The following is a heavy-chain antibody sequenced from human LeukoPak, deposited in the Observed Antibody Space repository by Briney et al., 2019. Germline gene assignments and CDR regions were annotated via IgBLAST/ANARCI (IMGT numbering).Heavy chain of an antibody. J-gene: IGHJ4*02. V-gene: IGHV3-49*04. CDR1: GFTFGDYA. CDR3: TRGLGDHCSSTTCYDALVDS. CDR2: IRSKAYGGTI. D-gene: IGHD2-2*01. Sequence: PGGSLRLSCRTSGFTFGDYAMNWVRQAPGKGLEWISFIRSKAYGGTIEYAASVKGRFTISRDDSKRVAYLRMNSLKTDDTAVYYCTRGLGDHCSSTTCYDALVDSWGQGTLVTVSS.